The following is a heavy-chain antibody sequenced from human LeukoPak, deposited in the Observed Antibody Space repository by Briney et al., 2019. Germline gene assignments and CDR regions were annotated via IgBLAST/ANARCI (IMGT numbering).Heavy chain of an antibody. D-gene: IGHD2-15*01. Sequence: PSETLSLTCSVSGYTISSGYDWGWIRQPPGKGLEWIGYIYHSGSTYYNPSLKSRVIISVDRSKNQFSLKLSSVTAADTAVYYCANADRFCSSGSCPVPDAFDFWGQGTMVTVSS. CDR2: IYHSGST. CDR3: ANADRFCSSGSCPVPDAFDF. J-gene: IGHJ3*01. V-gene: IGHV4-38-2*02. CDR1: GYTISSGYD.